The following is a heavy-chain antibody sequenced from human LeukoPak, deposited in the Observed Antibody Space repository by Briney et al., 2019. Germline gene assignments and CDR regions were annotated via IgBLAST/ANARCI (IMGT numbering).Heavy chain of an antibody. CDR1: GFTFSSYW. CDR2: IKEDGSDK. J-gene: IGHJ4*02. Sequence: GGSLRLSCAASGFTFSSYWMNWVRQAPGKGLEWVANIKEDGSDKYYADSVKGRFTISRDNSKNTLYLQMNSLRAEDTAVYYCAKDLSWRYYNSSGWYNWGQGTLVTVSS. V-gene: IGHV3-7*01. D-gene: IGHD6-19*01. CDR3: AKDLSWRYYNSSGWYN.